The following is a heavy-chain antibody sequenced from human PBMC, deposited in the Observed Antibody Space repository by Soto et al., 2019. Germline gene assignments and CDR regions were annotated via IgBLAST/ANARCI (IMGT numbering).Heavy chain of an antibody. CDR2: IYYSGST. V-gene: IGHV4-61*01. J-gene: IGHJ6*02. D-gene: IGHD5-18*01. CDR3: AHSLRSLYYSCLDV. CDR1: GGSVISGRYN. Sequence: PSETLSLTCTATGGSVISGRYNWRWLHEPPGNGLVWIGCIYYSGSTNVYPSLKSRATILVDTSKYQCSLKLNSVTAADTAVYCCAHSLRSLYYSCLDVWGHGRTVSVS.